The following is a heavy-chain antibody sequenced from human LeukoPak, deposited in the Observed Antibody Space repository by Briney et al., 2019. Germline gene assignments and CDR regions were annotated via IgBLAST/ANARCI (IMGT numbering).Heavy chain of an antibody. V-gene: IGHV4-31*03. Sequence: SETLSLTCPVSGDSIDSGGYYWSWIRQRPGTGLEWIGYISYSESTYYKPSLRSRLTISLDTSENQFSLKLTSVTAADTAVYYCARGNRRDPEGFDPWGQGTLVTVSS. CDR3: ARGNRRDPEGFDP. D-gene: IGHD1-14*01. J-gene: IGHJ5*02. CDR2: ISYSEST. CDR1: GDSIDSGGYY.